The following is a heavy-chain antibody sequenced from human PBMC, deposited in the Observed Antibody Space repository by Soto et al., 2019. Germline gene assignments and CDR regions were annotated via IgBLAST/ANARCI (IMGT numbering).Heavy chain of an antibody. V-gene: IGHV3-64*01. CDR3: ARVKGDILTGYRDY. CDR2: ISSDGAGT. J-gene: IGHJ4*02. D-gene: IGHD3-9*01. Sequence: GGSLRLSCAASGFTFGSHDMHWVRQAPGKGLEYVSAISSDGAGTYYANSVKGRFTISRDNSKNKLYLQVGSLRTEDMAVYYCARVKGDILTGYRDYWGQGTLVTVSS. CDR1: GFTFGSHD.